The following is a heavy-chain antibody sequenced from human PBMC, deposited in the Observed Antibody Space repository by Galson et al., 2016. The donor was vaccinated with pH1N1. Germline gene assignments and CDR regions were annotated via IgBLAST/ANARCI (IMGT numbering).Heavy chain of an antibody. J-gene: IGHJ4*02. CDR1: GASISSRSYY. Sequence: ETLSLTCTVSGASISSRSYYWAWIRQPPGKGLEWIGSIYYSGSTYYNPSLKSRVTISEDTSRNQFSLKLSSVTAADTAMYYCAKVSNSGDFWSGYYIDDWGQGTVVTASS. CDR3: AKVSNSGDFWSGYYIDD. CDR2: IYYSGST. D-gene: IGHD3-3*01. V-gene: IGHV4-39*07.